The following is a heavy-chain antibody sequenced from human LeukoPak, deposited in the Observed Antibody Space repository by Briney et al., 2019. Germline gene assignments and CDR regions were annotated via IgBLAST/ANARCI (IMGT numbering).Heavy chain of an antibody. CDR1: GFTFSSHW. J-gene: IGHJ5*02. V-gene: IGHV3-23*01. D-gene: IGHD1-26*01. CDR2: ITGSGADT. CDR3: AKDGSQWHDS. Sequence: GGSLRLSCAASGFTFSSHWMSWVRQAPGKGLEWVSVITGSGADTYYTPSMRGRFTISRDNSNSMLYLHMSSLRAEDTAICYCAKDGSQWHDSWGQGILVTVSS.